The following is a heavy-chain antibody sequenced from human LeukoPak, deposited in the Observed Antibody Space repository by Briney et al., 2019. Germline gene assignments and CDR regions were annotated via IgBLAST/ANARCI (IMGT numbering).Heavy chain of an antibody. D-gene: IGHD3-22*01. CDR1: GFTFSSYG. CDR3: AKDRRALDSSGYSYFDY. Sequence: GGSLRLSCAASGFTFSSYGMHWVRQAPGKGLEWVAVISYDGSNKYYADSVKGRFTISRDNSKNTLYLQMNSLRAEDTAVYYCAKDRRALDSSGYSYFDYWGQGTLVTVSS. V-gene: IGHV3-30*18. CDR2: ISYDGSNK. J-gene: IGHJ4*02.